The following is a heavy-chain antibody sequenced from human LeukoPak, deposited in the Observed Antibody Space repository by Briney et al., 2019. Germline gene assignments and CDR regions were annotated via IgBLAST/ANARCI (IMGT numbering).Heavy chain of an antibody. Sequence: ASVKVSCKASGYTFTGYYMHWVRQAPGQGLEWMGIINPSGGSTSYAQKFQGRVTMTRDTSTSAVYMELSSLRSEDTAVYYCARGIWNENWFGPWGQGTLVTVSS. CDR2: INPSGGST. J-gene: IGHJ5*02. D-gene: IGHD1-1*01. V-gene: IGHV1-46*01. CDR3: ARGIWNENWFGP. CDR1: GYTFTGYY.